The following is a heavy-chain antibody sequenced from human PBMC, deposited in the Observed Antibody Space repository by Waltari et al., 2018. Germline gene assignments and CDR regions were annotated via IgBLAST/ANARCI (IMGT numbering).Heavy chain of an antibody. CDR2: IYHSGST. Sequence: QVQLQESGPGLVKPSQTLSLTCTVSGGSISSGGYYWSWIRQQPGTGLEWIGYIYHSGSTYYNPSLKSRVTISVDRSKNQFSLKLSSVTAADTAVYYCARGGALSGYDLRSKYYYYGMDVWGQGTTVTVSS. CDR1: GGSISSGGYY. D-gene: IGHD5-12*01. V-gene: IGHV4-30-2*01. CDR3: ARGGALSGYDLRSKYYYYGMDV. J-gene: IGHJ6*02.